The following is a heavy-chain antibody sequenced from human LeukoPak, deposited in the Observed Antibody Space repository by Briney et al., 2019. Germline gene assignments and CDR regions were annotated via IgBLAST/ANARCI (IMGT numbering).Heavy chain of an antibody. CDR2: IYSTGST. J-gene: IGHJ4*02. CDR1: GFTFGTTY. V-gene: IGHV3-66*01. D-gene: IGHD6-19*01. Sequence: GGSLGLSCAASGFTFGTTYMSWVRQDPGKGLEWLSVIYSTGSTYYADSVKGRFSISRDYSRNTLFLQMNSLRAEDTAVYYCARGQWLSRLFEYWGRGTLVTVSS. CDR3: ARGQWLSRLFEY.